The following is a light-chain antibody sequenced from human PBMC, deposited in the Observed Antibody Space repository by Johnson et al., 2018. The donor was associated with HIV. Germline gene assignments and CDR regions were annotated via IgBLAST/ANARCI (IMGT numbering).Light chain of an antibody. V-gene: IGLV1-51*01. CDR3: GTWDSSLRADV. CDR2: DNN. CDR1: SSNIGNNY. J-gene: IGLJ1*01. Sequence: QSVLTQPPSVSAAPGQKVTISCSGSSSNIGNNYVSWHQHLPGTAPKLLIYDNNTRPSGIPDRLPGPKSGTSATLGITGLQQGYEADYYCGTWDSSLRADVFGTGTKVTVL.